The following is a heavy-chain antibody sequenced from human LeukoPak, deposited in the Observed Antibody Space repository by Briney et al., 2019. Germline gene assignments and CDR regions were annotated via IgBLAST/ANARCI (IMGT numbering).Heavy chain of an antibody. CDR3: ASEIVDTAMVTPYFDQ. V-gene: IGHV4-38-2*02. Sequence: PSETLSLTCTVSGYSFTSDYYWGWIRQPPGKVLEWIGSIHHSGSTYYNLSLKSRVTISVETSKNRFSLKMTSVTAADTAVYYCASEIVDTAMVTPYFDQWGQGTLVTVSS. CDR2: IHHSGST. D-gene: IGHD5-18*01. CDR1: GYSFTSDYY. J-gene: IGHJ4*02.